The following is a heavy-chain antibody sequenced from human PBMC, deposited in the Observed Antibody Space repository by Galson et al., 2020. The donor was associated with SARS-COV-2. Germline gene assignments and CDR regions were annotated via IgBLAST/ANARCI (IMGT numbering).Heavy chain of an antibody. CDR2: TYYRSKWYN. Sequence: SETLSLTCAISGNSVSNNSAAWNWIRQSPSRGLEWLGRTYYRSKWYNDYAVSVRSRITINPDTSKNHFSLQLNSVTPEDTAVYYCARASLTGINILYYSGMDVWGQGTTVTVSS. CDR1: GNSVSNNSAA. CDR3: ARASLTGINILYYSGMDV. V-gene: IGHV6-1*01. J-gene: IGHJ6*02. D-gene: IGHD1-20*01.